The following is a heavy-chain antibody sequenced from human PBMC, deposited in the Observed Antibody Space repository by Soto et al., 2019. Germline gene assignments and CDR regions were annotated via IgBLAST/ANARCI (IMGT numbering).Heavy chain of an antibody. CDR3: ARASDPTYYYGSGSSTYFDY. CDR1: GGTFSSYA. Sequence: QVQLLQSGAEVKKPGSSVKVSCKASGGTFSSYAISWVRQAPGQGLEWMGGIIPIFGTANYAQKFQGRVTITADESTSTAYMELSSLRSEDTAVYYCARASDPTYYYGSGSSTYFDYWGQGTLVTVSS. J-gene: IGHJ4*02. CDR2: IIPIFGTA. V-gene: IGHV1-69*01. D-gene: IGHD3-10*01.